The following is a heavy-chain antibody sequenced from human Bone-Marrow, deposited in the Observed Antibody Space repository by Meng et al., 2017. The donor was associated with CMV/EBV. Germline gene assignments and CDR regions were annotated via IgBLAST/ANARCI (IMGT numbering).Heavy chain of an antibody. Sequence: GGSLRLSCAASGFTFSSYGMHWVRQAPGKGLEWVAVIWYDGSNKYYADSVKGRFTISRDNSKNTLYLQMNSLRAEDTAVYYCAREELGYCSSTSCYWFDYWGQGTLVTVSS. CDR1: GFTFSSYG. D-gene: IGHD2-2*01. CDR2: IWYDGSNK. J-gene: IGHJ4*02. V-gene: IGHV3-33*01. CDR3: AREELGYCSSTSCYWFDY.